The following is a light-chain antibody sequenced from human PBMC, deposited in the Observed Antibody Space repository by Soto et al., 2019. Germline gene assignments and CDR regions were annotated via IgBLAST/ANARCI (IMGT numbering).Light chain of an antibody. CDR2: GPS. V-gene: IGKV3-15*01. CDR1: QSVSSN. Sequence: EIVMTQSPATLSVSPGERATLSCRASQSVSSNLAWYQQKPGQAPRLLIYGPSTRATGIPARFSGSGSGTEFTLTISILQSEDFAVYYCQQFNNWPGTFGQGTKVEIK. CDR3: QQFNNWPGT. J-gene: IGKJ1*01.